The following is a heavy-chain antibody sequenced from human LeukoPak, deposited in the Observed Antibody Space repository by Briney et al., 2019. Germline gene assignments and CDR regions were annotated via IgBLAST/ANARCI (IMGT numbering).Heavy chain of an antibody. CDR3: ARSPSGWYGDY. CDR1: GYTFTDYY. V-gene: IGHV1-2*06. CDR2: INPNSGGT. Sequence: ASVKVSCKASGYTFTDYYMHWVRQAPGQGLEWMERINPNSGGTSSARKFQGRVTVTRDTSISTVYMELSRLTSDDTAVYYCARSPSGWYGDYWGQGTLVTVSS. J-gene: IGHJ4*02. D-gene: IGHD6-19*01.